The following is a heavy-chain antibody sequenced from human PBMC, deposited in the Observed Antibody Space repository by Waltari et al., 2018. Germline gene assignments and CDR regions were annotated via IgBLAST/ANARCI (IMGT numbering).Heavy chain of an antibody. CDR1: GFSFNLYA. V-gene: IGHV3-48*02. J-gene: IGHJ4*02. CDR3: ARNGFDGAGIYDS. CDR2: ISRDNATI. D-gene: IGHD1-1*01. Sequence: EVQLVESGGNLVQPGGSLRLSCVASGFSFNLYAMNWVRQAPGKGLEWISYISRDNATIYYAESVQGRFTVSRDNAKKSLFLQLNSLRDDDTAIYFCARNGFDGAGIYDSWGQGTLVTVSS.